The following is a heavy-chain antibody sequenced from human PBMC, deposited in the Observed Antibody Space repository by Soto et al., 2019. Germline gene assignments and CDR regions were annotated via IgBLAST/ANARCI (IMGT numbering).Heavy chain of an antibody. CDR2: ISGSDGKT. CDR3: AKWSYLDY. J-gene: IGHJ4*02. D-gene: IGHD3-3*01. CDR1: GFSLASFA. V-gene: IGHV3-23*01. Sequence: GGSLRLSCTTSGFSLASFAMTWVRQAPGKGLEWVATISGSDGKTYYADSVKGRFSISRDTSRNTLYLQMNSLRADDTAIYYCAKWSYLDYWGQGTRVTVSS.